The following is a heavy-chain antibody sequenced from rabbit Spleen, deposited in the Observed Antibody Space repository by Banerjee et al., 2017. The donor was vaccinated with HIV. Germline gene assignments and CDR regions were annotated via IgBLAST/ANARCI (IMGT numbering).Heavy chain of an antibody. J-gene: IGHJ4*01. D-gene: IGHD1-1*01. CDR2: INTATGKD. CDR1: GFSFSDIDV. Sequence: QEQLEVSGGDLVKPEGSLTLTCTGSGFSFSDIDVMFWVRQAPGKGLEWVACINTATGKDVYASWAKGRFPISKTSSTTVSLQMNSLTAADTATYFCARDLVGVIGWNFNLWGPGILVTVS. CDR3: ARDLVGVIGWNFNL. V-gene: IGHV1S45*01.